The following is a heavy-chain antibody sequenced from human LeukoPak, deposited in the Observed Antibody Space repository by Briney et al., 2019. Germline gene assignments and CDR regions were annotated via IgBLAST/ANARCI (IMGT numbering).Heavy chain of an antibody. CDR2: IYHSGST. V-gene: IGHV4-59*08. CDR1: GGSISSYY. Sequence: SETLSLTCTVSGGSISSYYWSWIRQPPGKGLEWIGYIYHSGSTNYNPSLKSRVTISVDTSKNQFSLKLSSVTAADTAVYYCARRLGSCYDYWGQGTLVTVSS. J-gene: IGHJ4*02. CDR3: ARRLGSCYDY. D-gene: IGHD3-10*01.